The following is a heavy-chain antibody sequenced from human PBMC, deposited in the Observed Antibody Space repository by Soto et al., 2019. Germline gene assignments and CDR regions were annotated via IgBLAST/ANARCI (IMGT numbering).Heavy chain of an antibody. CDR2: IYYSGST. CDR3: ARATVILKTYYDSSGHYPNYGMDV. Sequence: PSETLSLTCTVSGGSISSGDYYWSWIRQPPGKGLEWIGYIYYSGSTYYNPSLKSRVTISLDTSKNQFSLRLTSVTAADTAVYYCARATVILKTYYDSSGHYPNYGMDVWGQGTTVTVSS. J-gene: IGHJ6*02. V-gene: IGHV4-30-4*01. CDR1: GGSISSGDYY. D-gene: IGHD3-22*01.